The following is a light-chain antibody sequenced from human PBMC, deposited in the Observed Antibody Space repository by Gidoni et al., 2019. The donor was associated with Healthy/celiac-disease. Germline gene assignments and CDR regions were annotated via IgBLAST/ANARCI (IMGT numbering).Light chain of an antibody. CDR1: SSNIGSNT. V-gene: IGLV1-44*01. J-gene: IGLJ2*01. Sequence: QSVLPQPPSASGTPGQRVTISCSGSSSNIGSNTVNWYQKLPGTAPKLLIYSNNQRPSGVPDRFSGSKSGTSASLAIRGLQAEEEADYYCAAWDDSLNGPVFGGGTKLTVL. CDR2: SNN. CDR3: AAWDDSLNGPV.